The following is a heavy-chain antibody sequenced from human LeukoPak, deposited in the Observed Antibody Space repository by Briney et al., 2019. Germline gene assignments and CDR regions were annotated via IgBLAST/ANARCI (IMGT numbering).Heavy chain of an antibody. D-gene: IGHD3-22*01. V-gene: IGHV1-18*01. CDR3: SRGGGFHYYDSRGYWPLDY. CDR2: ISGYNGNT. Sequence: ASVKVSCKTSGYTFTSYGTSWVRQDPGQGLEWMGWISGYNGNTNYAPNLQGRVTMTTDTSTSTAYMELRSLRSDDTAVYYCSRGGGFHYYDSRGYWPLDYWGQGTLVTVSS. J-gene: IGHJ4*02. CDR1: GYTFTSYG.